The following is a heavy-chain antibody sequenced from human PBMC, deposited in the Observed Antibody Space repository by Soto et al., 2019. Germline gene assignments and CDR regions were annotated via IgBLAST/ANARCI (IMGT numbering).Heavy chain of an antibody. CDR3: ARDKRDLRFLEWSYYFDY. D-gene: IGHD3-3*01. V-gene: IGHV3-30-3*01. Sequence: QVQLVESGGGVVQPGRSLRLSCAASGFTFSSCAMHWVRQAPGKGLEWVALISYDGSNKYYADSVKGRFTISRDNSKNRLYLKMNSLRAEDRAVYYCARDKRDLRFLEWSYYFDYWGQGTLVTVSS. CDR1: GFTFSSCA. CDR2: ISYDGSNK. J-gene: IGHJ4*02.